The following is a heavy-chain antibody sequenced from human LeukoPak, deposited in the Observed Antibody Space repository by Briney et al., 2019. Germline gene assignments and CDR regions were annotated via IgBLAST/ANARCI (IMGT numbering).Heavy chain of an antibody. CDR2: INPSGGST. CDR1: GYTFTSYY. J-gene: IGHJ6*02. D-gene: IGHD3-10*01. V-gene: IGHV1-46*01. Sequence: ASVKASCKASGYTFTSYYMHWVRQAPGQGLEWMGIINPSGGSTSYAQKFQGRVTMTRDTSTSTVYMELSSLRSEDTAVYYCASWFGELRDFDYYYYGMDVWGQGTTVTVSS. CDR3: ASWFGELRDFDYYYYGMDV.